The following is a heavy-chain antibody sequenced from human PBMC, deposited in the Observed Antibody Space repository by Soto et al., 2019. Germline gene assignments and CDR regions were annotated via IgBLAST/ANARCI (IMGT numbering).Heavy chain of an antibody. Sequence: GGSLRLSCAASGFTFSNAWMSWVRQAPGKGLEWVGRIKSKTDGGTTDYAAPVKGRFTISRDDSKNTLYLQMNSLKTEDTAVYYCTTGLPGSGWYDYWGQGTLVTVSS. CDR2: IKSKTDGGTT. D-gene: IGHD6-19*01. CDR3: TTGLPGSGWYDY. J-gene: IGHJ4*02. V-gene: IGHV3-15*01. CDR1: GFTFSNAW.